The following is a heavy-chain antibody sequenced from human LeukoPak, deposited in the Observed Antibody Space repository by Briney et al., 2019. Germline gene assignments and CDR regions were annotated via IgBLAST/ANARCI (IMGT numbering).Heavy chain of an antibody. CDR2: IGPNGGDA. CDR3: AKGRPTTLGYCGRSICADWYFDL. Sequence: PGGSLRLSCSASGFTFSNYAMNWFRQAPGKGLEYVSVIGPNGGDAYYVDSVKGRFTISRDNSKNTLYLQMSSLRAEDTAVYYCAKGRPTTLGYCGRSICADWYFDLWGRGTLLSVSS. D-gene: IGHD2-2*01. J-gene: IGHJ2*01. V-gene: IGHV3-64D*06. CDR1: GFTFSNYA.